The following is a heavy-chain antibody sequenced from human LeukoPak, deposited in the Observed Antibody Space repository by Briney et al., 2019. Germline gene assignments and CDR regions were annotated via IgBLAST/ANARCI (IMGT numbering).Heavy chain of an antibody. CDR1: GYSFTSYW. V-gene: IGHV5-51*01. J-gene: IGHJ6*02. CDR3: ARYSGSLVVPAAPAPYYYYGMDV. D-gene: IGHD2-2*01. CDR2: IYPGDSDT. Sequence: GESLKISCKGSGYSFTSYWIGWVRQMPGKGLEWMGIIYPGDSDTRYSPSFQGQVTISADKSISTAYLQWSSLKASDTAMYYCARYSGSLVVPAAPAPYYYYGMDVWGQGTTVTVCS.